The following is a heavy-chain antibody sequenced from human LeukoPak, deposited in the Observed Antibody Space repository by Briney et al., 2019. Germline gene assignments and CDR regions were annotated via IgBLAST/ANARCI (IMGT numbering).Heavy chain of an antibody. V-gene: IGHV3-30*03. J-gene: IGHJ4*02. CDR1: KFTFSHYG. CDR3: VRDRPAYCGGDCYSLGLDY. CDR2: ISSDGGTK. Sequence: GGSLRLSCTASKFTFSHYGMQWVRQAPGKGLEWVAVISSDGGTKIYADSVKGRFTLSRDNSINTLDLQMNSLRAEDTAVYYCVRDRPAYCGGDCYSLGLDYWGQGTLVTVSS. D-gene: IGHD2-21*02.